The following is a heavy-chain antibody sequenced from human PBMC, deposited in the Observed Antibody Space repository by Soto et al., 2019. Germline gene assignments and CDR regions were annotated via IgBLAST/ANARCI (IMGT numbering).Heavy chain of an antibody. CDR3: ARTRGSGWYGDNWFDP. J-gene: IGHJ5*02. Sequence: SETLSLTCTVSGGSINSYHWSWIRQPPGKGLEWIGYGHYSGTTYYNPSLKSRVTMSVDMSKNQFSLKLSSVTAADTAVYYCARTRGSGWYGDNWFDPWGQGTLVTSPQ. CDR2: GHYSGTT. CDR1: GGSINSYH. V-gene: IGHV4-59*01. D-gene: IGHD6-19*01.